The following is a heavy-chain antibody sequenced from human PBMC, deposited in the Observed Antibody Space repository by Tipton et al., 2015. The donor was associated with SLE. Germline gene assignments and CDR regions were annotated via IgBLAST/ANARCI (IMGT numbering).Heavy chain of an antibody. CDR3: AIYGYYYYYGMDV. V-gene: IGHV4-59*12. D-gene: IGHD3-16*01. CDR2: IYYSGST. J-gene: IGHJ6*02. CDR1: GGSISSYY. Sequence: TLSLTCTVSGGSISSYYWSWIRQPPGKGLEWIGYIYYSGSTYYNPSLKSRVTISVDTSKNQFSLKLSSVTAADTAVYYCAIYGYYYYYGMDVWGQGTTVTVSS.